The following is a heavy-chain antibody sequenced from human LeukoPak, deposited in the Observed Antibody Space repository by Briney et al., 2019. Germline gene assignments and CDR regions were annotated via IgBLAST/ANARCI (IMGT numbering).Heavy chain of an antibody. CDR2: IYYSGST. Sequence: SETLSLTCAVYGGSFSGYFWSWIRQPPGKGLEWIGYIYYSGSTNYNPSLKSRVTISVDTSKNQFSLKLSSVTAADTAVYYCARAQGYFDWSLFTFDYWGQGTLVTVSS. J-gene: IGHJ4*02. D-gene: IGHD3-9*01. V-gene: IGHV4-59*08. CDR1: GGSFSGYF. CDR3: ARAQGYFDWSLFTFDY.